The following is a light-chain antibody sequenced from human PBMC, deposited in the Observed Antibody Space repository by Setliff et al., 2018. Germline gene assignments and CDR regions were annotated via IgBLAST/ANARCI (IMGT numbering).Light chain of an antibody. CDR2: EVS. CDR1: TSDVDNYNY. CDR3: ASKTGPGTYV. J-gene: IGLJ1*01. Sequence: QSALTQPASVSGSPGQSITISCTGTTSDVDNYNYVSWYQQHPGRAPKLMIYEVSNRPSGVSNRFSGSNSANTASLTISGLQAEDEAEYFCASKTGPGTYVFGTGTKVTVL. V-gene: IGLV2-14*01.